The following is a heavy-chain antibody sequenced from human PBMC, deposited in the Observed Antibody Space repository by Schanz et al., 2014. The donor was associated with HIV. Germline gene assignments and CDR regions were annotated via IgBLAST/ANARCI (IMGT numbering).Heavy chain of an antibody. J-gene: IGHJ6*02. V-gene: IGHV3-72*01. Sequence: EVQLVESGGGLVQPGGSLTLSCEASGFPFSSYSMNWVRQAPGKGLEWVARSRVKSDSYATEYAASVTGRFTIARDDSKNSVYLQMNSLNIEDTAVYYCRGYRFYYGVDSWGQGTTVTVS. D-gene: IGHD5-18*01. CDR2: SRVKSDSYAT. CDR3: RGYRFYYGVDS. CDR1: GFPFSSYS.